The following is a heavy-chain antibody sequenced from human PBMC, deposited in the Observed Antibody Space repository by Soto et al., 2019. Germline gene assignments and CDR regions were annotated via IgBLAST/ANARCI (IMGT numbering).Heavy chain of an antibody. J-gene: IGHJ4*02. D-gene: IGHD4-4*01. V-gene: IGHV4-59*11. CDR2: IYYSGNT. CDR1: GASITTHY. CDR3: ARGSDHSKVGY. Sequence: QVQLQESGPGLVKPSETLSLTCTVSGASITTHYWSWIRQPPGQGLEWIGYIYYSGNTNYNPSLKSRVTISTDASKTQVSLKLTSVIAADTAVYYCARGSDHSKVGYWGQGTLVTVSS.